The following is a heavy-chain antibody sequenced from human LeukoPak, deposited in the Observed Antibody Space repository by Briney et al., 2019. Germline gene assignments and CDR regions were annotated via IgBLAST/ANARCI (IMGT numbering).Heavy chain of an antibody. J-gene: IGHJ4*02. D-gene: IGHD3-10*01. CDR2: IYYSGST. V-gene: IGHV4-34*01. CDR3: ARQGYYGSGSYTRFDH. CDR1: GGSFSGYY. Sequence: SETLSLTCAVYGGSFSGYYWSWIRQPPGKGLEWIGSIYYSGSTNYNPSLKSRVTISVDTSKNQFSLKLSSVTAADTAVYYCARQGYYGSGSYTRFDHWGQGTLVTVSS.